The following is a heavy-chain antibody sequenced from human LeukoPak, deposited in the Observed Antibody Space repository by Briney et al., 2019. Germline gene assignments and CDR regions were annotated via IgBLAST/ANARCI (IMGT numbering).Heavy chain of an antibody. CDR2: IRRNYET. V-gene: IGHV3-73*01. J-gene: IGHJ4*02. CDR3: ARQTNSCHDY. Sequence: GGSLRLSCTASGFTLSGSHMHWVRQAPGKGLEWVGHIRRNYETAYGASVKGRFTISRDDSKNMAYLHMNSLRSEDTAFYFCARQTNSCHDYWGQGTLVTVSS. D-gene: IGHD2-2*01. CDR1: GFTLSGSH.